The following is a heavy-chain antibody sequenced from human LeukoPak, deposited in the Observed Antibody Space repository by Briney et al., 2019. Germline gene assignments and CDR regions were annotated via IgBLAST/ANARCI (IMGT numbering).Heavy chain of an antibody. D-gene: IGHD6-6*01. CDR2: IYYSGST. J-gene: IGHJ4*02. CDR3: ASFTISSEALVY. Sequence: SETLSLTCTVSGGSIRSGDYYWSWIRQPPGQGLEWIGYIYYSGSTYYNPSLKSRVTISVDTSKNQFSLNLNSVTAADTAVYYCASFTISSEALVYWGQGTLVTVSS. V-gene: IGHV4-30-4*08. CDR1: GGSIRSGDYY.